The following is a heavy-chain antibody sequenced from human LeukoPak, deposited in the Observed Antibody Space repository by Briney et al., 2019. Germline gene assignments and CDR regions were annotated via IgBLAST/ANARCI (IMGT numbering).Heavy chain of an antibody. CDR1: GGSISSGNW. Sequence: SETLSLTCAVSGGSISSGNWWSWVRQPPGKGLEWIGEIYHSGSTNYNPSLKSRVTISVDKSKNRFSLKLSSVTAADTAVYYCASLVAVAEGPFDYWGQGTLVTVSS. D-gene: IGHD6-19*01. V-gene: IGHV4-4*02. CDR3: ASLVAVAEGPFDY. J-gene: IGHJ4*02. CDR2: IYHSGST.